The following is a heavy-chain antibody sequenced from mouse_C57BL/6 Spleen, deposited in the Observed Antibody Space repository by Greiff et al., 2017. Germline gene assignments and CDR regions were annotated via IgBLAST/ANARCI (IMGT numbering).Heavy chain of an antibody. CDR3: ARDEGYDDYAMDY. CDR2: IYPSDSET. D-gene: IGHD2-2*01. CDR1: GYTFTSYW. V-gene: IGHV1-61*01. J-gene: IGHJ4*01. Sequence: QVQLQQPGAELVRPGSSVKLSCKASGYTFTSYWMDWVKQRPGQGLEWIGNIYPSDSETHYNQKFKDKATLTVDKSSSTAYMQLSSLTSEDSAVYYCARDEGYDDYAMDYWGQGTSVTVSS.